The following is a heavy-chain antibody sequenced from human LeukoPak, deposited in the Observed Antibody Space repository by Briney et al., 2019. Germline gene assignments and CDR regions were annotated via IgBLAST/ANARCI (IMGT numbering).Heavy chain of an antibody. V-gene: IGHV3-66*01. J-gene: IGHJ4*02. Sequence: GGSLRLSCAASGXTVSRNYMSWVRQAPGKGLEWVSVILSGGTTSYAGSVRGRFAISRDNSKNTLYLQVNSLRAEDTAVYYCAREVRTVKGSGSYFDYWGQGTLVTVSS. D-gene: IGHD3-10*01. CDR2: ILSGGTT. CDR1: GXTVSRNY. CDR3: AREVRTVKGSGSYFDY.